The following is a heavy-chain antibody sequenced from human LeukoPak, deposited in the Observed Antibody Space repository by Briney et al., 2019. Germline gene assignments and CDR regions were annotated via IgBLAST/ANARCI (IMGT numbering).Heavy chain of an antibody. CDR1: GFTFGSYS. CDR2: ISSSSSYI. J-gene: IGHJ4*02. D-gene: IGHD6-13*01. Sequence: GGSLRLSCAASGFTFGSYSMNWVRQAPGKGLVWVSSISSSSSYIYYADSVKGRFTISRDNAKNSLYLQMNSLRAEDTAVYYCARETWQQLYDYWGQGTLVTVSS. V-gene: IGHV3-21*01. CDR3: ARETWQQLYDY.